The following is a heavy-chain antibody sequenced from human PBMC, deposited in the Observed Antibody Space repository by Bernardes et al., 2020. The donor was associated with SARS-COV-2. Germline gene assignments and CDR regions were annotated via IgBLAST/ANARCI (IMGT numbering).Heavy chain of an antibody. V-gene: IGHV3-74*01. CDR2: IGDGAT. CDR3: ARDMVVGATWGWYYGMDV. D-gene: IGHD1-26*01. CDR1: GFILSNYW. Sequence: GGSLRLSCAASGFILSNYWMHWVRQVPGKGLVWVSRIGDGATTYADSVKGRFTISRDKAKNTLYLQMNSLRAEDTAVYYCARDMVVGATWGWYYGMDVWGQGTTVTVSS. J-gene: IGHJ6*02.